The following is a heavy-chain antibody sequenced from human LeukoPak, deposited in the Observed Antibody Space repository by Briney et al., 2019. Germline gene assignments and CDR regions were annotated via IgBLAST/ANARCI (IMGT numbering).Heavy chain of an antibody. J-gene: IGHJ5*02. CDR1: GYTFTSYD. D-gene: IGHD3-22*01. Sequence: SVKVSCKASGYTFTSYDINWVRQAPGQGLEWMGGIIPIFGTANYAQKFQGRVTITADESTSTAYMELSSLRSEDTAVYYCARDPQYYYDSSGYYPWGQGTLVTVSS. CDR2: IIPIFGTA. CDR3: ARDPQYYYDSSGYYP. V-gene: IGHV1-69*13.